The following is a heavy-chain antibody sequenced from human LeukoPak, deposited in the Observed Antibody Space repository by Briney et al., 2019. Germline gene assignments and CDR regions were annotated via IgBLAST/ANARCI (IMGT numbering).Heavy chain of an antibody. J-gene: IGHJ4*02. CDR3: ARVVSLETQAPYFDY. V-gene: IGHV4-34*01. CDR1: GASFNTGDYY. CDR2: INHSGST. Sequence: PSQTLSLTCIVSGASFNTGDYYWNWIRQPPGKGLEWIAEINHSGSTNYNPSLKSRVTISVDTSKNQFSLKLSSVTAADTAVYFCARVVSLETQAPYFDYWGQGTLVTVSS. D-gene: IGHD1-1*01.